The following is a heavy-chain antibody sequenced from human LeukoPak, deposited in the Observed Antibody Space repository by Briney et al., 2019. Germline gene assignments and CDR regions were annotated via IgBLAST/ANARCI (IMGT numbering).Heavy chain of an antibody. Sequence: SETLSLTCTVSGGSISSYYWSWIRQPPGKGLEWIGYIYYSGSTNYNPSLKSRVTISVDTSKNQFSLKLSSVTAADTAVYYCARVPDPYYYDSSGYYLGYWGQGTLVTVSS. J-gene: IGHJ4*02. CDR3: ARVPDPYYYDSSGYYLGY. CDR1: GGSISSYY. V-gene: IGHV4-59*01. D-gene: IGHD3-22*01. CDR2: IYYSGST.